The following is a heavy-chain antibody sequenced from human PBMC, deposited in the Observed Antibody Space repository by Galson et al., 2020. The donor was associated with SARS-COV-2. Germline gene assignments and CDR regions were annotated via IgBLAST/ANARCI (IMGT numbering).Heavy chain of an antibody. J-gene: IGHJ4*02. V-gene: IGHV3-30*04. CDR2: ISYDGSNK. CDR1: GFTFSSHA. Sequence: GESLRLSCAPSGFTFSSHAMHWVRQAPGKGMAWVAGISYDGSNKYYADSVKGRFTISRDNSKNTLYLQMNSLRAEDTAVYYCARELLDFWSGIFDYWGQGTLVTVSS. CDR3: ARELLDFWSGIFDY. D-gene: IGHD3-3*01.